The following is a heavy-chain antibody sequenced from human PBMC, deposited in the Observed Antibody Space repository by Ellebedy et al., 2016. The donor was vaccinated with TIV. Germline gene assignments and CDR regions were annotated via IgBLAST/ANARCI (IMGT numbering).Heavy chain of an antibody. Sequence: AASVNVSCKASGYPFPTYGGSWVRQAPGQGLEWVGWISAYNGNTKYGQKFQGRISLTTDTSMGTAYMELRSLRSDDTGVYFCARDVPADAAALLDYWGQGTRVTVSS. J-gene: IGHJ4*02. CDR1: GYPFPTYG. CDR3: ARDVPADAAALLDY. V-gene: IGHV1-18*04. D-gene: IGHD2-2*01. CDR2: ISAYNGNT.